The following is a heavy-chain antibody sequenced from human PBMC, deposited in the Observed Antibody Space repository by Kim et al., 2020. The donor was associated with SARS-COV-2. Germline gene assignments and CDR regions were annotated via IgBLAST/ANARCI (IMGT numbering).Heavy chain of an antibody. D-gene: IGHD2-15*01. CDR3: ATECRGGWGCSGGSGCGGSC. CDR1: GFTFSSYG. V-gene: IGHV3-30*03. J-gene: IGHJ4*02. CDR2: ISYDGSNK. Sequence: GGSLRLSCAASGFTFSSYGMHWVRQAPGKGLEWVAVISYDGSNKYYADSVKGRFTISRDNSKNTLYLQMNSLRAEDTAVYYCATECRGGWGCSGGSGCGGSCWGQASLVSFSS.